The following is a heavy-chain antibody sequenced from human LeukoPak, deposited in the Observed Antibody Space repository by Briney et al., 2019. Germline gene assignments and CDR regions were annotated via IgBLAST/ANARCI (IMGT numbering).Heavy chain of an antibody. V-gene: IGHV3-7*01. J-gene: IGHJ6*04. CDR3: AELGITMIGGV. Sequence: GGSLRLSCAASGFTFSSNWMSWVRQAPGKGLEWVANIKHDGSEKYYVDSVKGRFTISRDNAKNSLYLQMNSLRAEDTAVYYCAELGITMIGGVWGKGTTVTISS. CDR2: IKHDGSEK. CDR1: GFTFSSNW. D-gene: IGHD3-10*02.